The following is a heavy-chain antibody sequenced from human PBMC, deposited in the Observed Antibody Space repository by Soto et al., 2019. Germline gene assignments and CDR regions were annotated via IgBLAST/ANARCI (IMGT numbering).Heavy chain of an antibody. V-gene: IGHV4-34*01. D-gene: IGHD6-6*01. CDR3: ARAPQYSSSRWVHNDY. Sequence: QVQLQQWGAGLLKPSETLSLTCAVYGGSFSGYYWSWIRQPPGKGLEWIGEINHSGSTNYNPSLKSRVTISVDTSKNQFSLKLSSVTAADTAVYYCARAPQYSSSRWVHNDYWGQGTLVTVSS. J-gene: IGHJ4*02. CDR1: GGSFSGYY. CDR2: INHSGST.